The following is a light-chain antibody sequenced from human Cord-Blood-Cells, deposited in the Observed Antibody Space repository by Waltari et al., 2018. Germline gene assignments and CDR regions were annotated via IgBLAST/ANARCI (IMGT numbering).Light chain of an antibody. CDR1: SSDVGSYNL. V-gene: IGLV2-23*01. CDR3: CSYAGSSSWV. Sequence: HSALPQPASVSGSPGQSITIPCTGTSSDVGSYNLVSWYQQHPGKAPKLMIYEGSKRPSGVSNRFSGSKSGNTASLTISGLQVEDEADYYCCSYAGSSSWVYGGGTKLTVL. CDR2: EGS. J-gene: IGLJ3*02.